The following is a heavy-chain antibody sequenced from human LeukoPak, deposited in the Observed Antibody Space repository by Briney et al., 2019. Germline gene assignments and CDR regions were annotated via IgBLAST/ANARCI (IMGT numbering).Heavy chain of an antibody. D-gene: IGHD3-16*02. Sequence: TSETLSLTCAVSGGSISSGGYSWSWIRQPPGKGLEWIGYIYHSGSTYYNPSLKSRVTISVDRSKNQFSLKLSSVTAADTAVYYCARRFRDDYVWGSYRPPIAFDIWGQGTMVTVSS. V-gene: IGHV4-30-2*01. CDR1: GGSISSGGYS. CDR3: ARRFRDDYVWGSYRPPIAFDI. J-gene: IGHJ3*02. CDR2: IYHSGST.